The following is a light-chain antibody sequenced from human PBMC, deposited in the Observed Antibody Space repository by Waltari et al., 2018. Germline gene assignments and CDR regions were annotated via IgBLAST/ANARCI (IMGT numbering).Light chain of an antibody. CDR2: ENT. J-gene: IGLJ2*01. V-gene: IGLV1-51*01. CDR1: SPNIGNNY. Sequence: QSVLTQPPSVSAAPGQKVTISCSGTSPNIGNNYVSCYQQFPGTAPNLLIYENTKRPSGSPDRFFGSKSGTSATLDIHGLQTGDEADYYCGTWDSSLSVGVLGGGTKLTVL. CDR3: GTWDSSLSVGV.